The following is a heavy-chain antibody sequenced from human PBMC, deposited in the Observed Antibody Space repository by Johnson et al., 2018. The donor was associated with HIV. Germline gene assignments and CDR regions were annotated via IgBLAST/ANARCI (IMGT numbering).Heavy chain of an antibody. CDR2: IRYDGSGK. J-gene: IGHJ3*02. V-gene: IGHV3-30*02. CDR3: VRVELGAFDI. Sequence: VHLVESGGGVVQPGGSLTLSCAASGFVFSDYVMHWVRQAPGKGLDWVTFIRYDGSGKYYADSVNGRFTISRDNSKNTLYLQMNSLKTEDTAVYYCVRVELGAFDIWGQGTMVTVSS. D-gene: IGHD1-7*01. CDR1: GFVFSDYV.